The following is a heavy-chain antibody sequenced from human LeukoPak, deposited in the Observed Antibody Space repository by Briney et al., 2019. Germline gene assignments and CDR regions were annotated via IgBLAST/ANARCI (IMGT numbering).Heavy chain of an antibody. Sequence: GGSLRLSCAASGFTFSSYAMSWVRQAPGKGLEWVSAISGSGGSTYYADSVKGRFTISRDNSKNTLYLQMNSLRAEDTAVYYCAKADPYGSGSYYPLDYWGQGTLVTVSS. CDR2: ISGSGGST. CDR1: GFTFSSYA. CDR3: AKADPYGSGSYYPLDY. D-gene: IGHD3-10*01. V-gene: IGHV3-23*01. J-gene: IGHJ4*02.